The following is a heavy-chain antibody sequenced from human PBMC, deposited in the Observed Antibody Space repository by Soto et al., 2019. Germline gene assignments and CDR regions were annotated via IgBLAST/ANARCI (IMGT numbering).Heavy chain of an antibody. D-gene: IGHD6-6*01. V-gene: IGHV1-2*02. CDR1: GYTFTGYY. J-gene: IGHJ6*02. CDR3: AREIAARLYYYYGMDV. CDR2: INPNSGGT. Sequence: QVQLVQSGAEVKKPGASVKVSCKASGYTFTGYYMHWVRQAPGQGLEWMGWINPNSGGTNYAQKFQCRVTMTRDPSISTAYMELSRLRSDDTAVYYCAREIAARLYYYYGMDVWGQGTTVTVSS.